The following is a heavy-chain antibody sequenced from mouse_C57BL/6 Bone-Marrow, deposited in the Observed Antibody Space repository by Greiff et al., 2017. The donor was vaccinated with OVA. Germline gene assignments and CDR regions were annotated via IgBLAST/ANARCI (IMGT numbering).Heavy chain of an antibody. V-gene: IGHV1-55*01. CDR2: IYPGSGST. CDR3: ARDEVTGSPFDY. D-gene: IGHD4-1*01. Sequence: VQLQQPGAELVKPGASVKMSCKASGYTFTSYWITWVKQRPGQGLEWIGDIYPGSGSTNYNEKFKSKATLTVDTSSSTAYMQLSSLTSEDSAVYYCARDEVTGSPFDYWGQGTTLTVSS. J-gene: IGHJ2*01. CDR1: GYTFTSYW.